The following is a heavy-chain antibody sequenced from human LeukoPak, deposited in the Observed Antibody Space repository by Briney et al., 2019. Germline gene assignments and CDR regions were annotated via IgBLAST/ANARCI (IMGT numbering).Heavy chain of an antibody. V-gene: IGHV4-59*08. CDR3: ARHIAATWGWFDP. Sequence: PSETLSLTCTVSGGSISGYSWSWLRLPPGKGLEWIGYVYYSGSTKYNPSLKDRVTISIDTSENRNQFSLKLTSVTAADTAVYYCARHIAATWGWFDPWGQGTLVTVSS. CDR1: GGSISGYS. CDR2: VYYSGST. D-gene: IGHD5-12*01. J-gene: IGHJ5*02.